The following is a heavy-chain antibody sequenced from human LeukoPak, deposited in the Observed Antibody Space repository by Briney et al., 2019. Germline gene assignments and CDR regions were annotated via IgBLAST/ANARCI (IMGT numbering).Heavy chain of an antibody. V-gene: IGHV4-61*02. J-gene: IGHJ4*02. Sequence: ASETLPLTCTVSGGSISSGSYYWSWIRQPAGKGLEWIGRIYTSGSTNYNPSLKSRLTISVDTSKNQFSLKLSSVTAADTAVYYCARGPRISLVRGALELDYWGQGTLVTVSS. D-gene: IGHD3-10*01. CDR1: GGSISSGSYY. CDR3: ARGPRISLVRGALELDY. CDR2: IYTSGST.